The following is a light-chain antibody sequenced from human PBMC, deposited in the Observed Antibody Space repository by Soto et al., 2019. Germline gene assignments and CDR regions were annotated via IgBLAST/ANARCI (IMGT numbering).Light chain of an antibody. CDR2: GAS. CDR1: QSVSSN. V-gene: IGKV3-15*01. CDR3: QQYHNWPPLS. Sequence: EIVMTQSPATRSVSPGERATLSCRASQSVSSNLAWYQQRPGQAPRLLIYGASTRATGIPARFSGSGSGTEFTLTISSLQSEDFAVYYCQQYHNWPPLSFGGGTKVEIK. J-gene: IGKJ4*01.